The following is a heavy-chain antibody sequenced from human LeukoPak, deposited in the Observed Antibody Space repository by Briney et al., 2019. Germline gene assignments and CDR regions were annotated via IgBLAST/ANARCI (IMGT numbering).Heavy chain of an antibody. Sequence: PSETLSLTCTVSVGSISSRSYYWGWIRQPPGKGLEWIGTIYYSGSTYYNPSLKSRVTISVDTSKNQFSLKLSSVNAADTAVYYCARVAVLRGFDYWGQGTLVTVSS. D-gene: IGHD3-10*01. CDR1: VGSISSRSYY. V-gene: IGHV4-39*07. CDR2: IYYSGST. J-gene: IGHJ4*02. CDR3: ARVAVLRGFDY.